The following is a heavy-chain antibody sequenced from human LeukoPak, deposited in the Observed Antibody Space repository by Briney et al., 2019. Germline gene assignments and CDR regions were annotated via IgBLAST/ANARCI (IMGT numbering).Heavy chain of an antibody. J-gene: IGHJ6*03. CDR3: AKLGSTVTTRNYYMDV. V-gene: IGHV3-23*01. CDR2: ISGSGGST. D-gene: IGHD4-17*01. Sequence: GGSLRLSCAASGFTFSNYVMNWVRQAPGKGLEWVSAISGSGGSTFYADSAKGRFTISRDNFKNTLYLQMNSLRAEDTAVYYCAKLGSTVTTRNYYMDVWGKGTTVIVSS. CDR1: GFTFSNYV.